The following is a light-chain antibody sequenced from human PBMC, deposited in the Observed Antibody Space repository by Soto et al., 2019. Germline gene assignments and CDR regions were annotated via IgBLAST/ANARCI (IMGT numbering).Light chain of an antibody. CDR3: QQSYNSPRT. V-gene: IGKV1-39*01. Sequence: DIQMTQSPSSLSASVGDTVTITCRASRSIRGNVNWFQQKPGEAPKLLIHTSSRLQSGVPSRFSGSGFGTDFTLTISSLQPEDFATYYCQQSYNSPRTFGQGTKLEIK. J-gene: IGKJ2*01. CDR1: RSIRGN. CDR2: TSS.